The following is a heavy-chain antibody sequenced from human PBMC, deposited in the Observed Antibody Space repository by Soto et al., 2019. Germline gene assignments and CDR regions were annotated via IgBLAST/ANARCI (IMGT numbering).Heavy chain of an antibody. CDR3: ARGIIAAAGTGGWFDP. J-gene: IGHJ5*02. V-gene: IGHV4-34*01. Sequence: KTSETLSLTCAVYGGSFSGYYWSWIRQPPGKGLEWIGEINHSGSTNYNPSLKSRVTISVDTSKNQFSLKLSSVTAADTAVYYCARGIIAAAGTGGWFDPWGQGTLVTVSS. CDR2: INHSGST. D-gene: IGHD6-13*01. CDR1: GGSFSGYY.